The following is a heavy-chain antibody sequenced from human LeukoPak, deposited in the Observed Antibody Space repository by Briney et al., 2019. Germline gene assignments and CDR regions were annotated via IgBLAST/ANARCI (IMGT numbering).Heavy chain of an antibody. D-gene: IGHD6-13*01. J-gene: IGHJ4*02. CDR3: AKEPHLAAGTFDY. V-gene: IGHV3-11*01. CDR2: ISSSGSTI. Sequence: GGSLRLSCAASGFTFSDYYMSWIRQAPGKGLEWVSYISSSGSTIYYADSVKGRFTISRDNSKNTLYLQINSLRAEDTAVYYCAKEPHLAAGTFDYWGQGTLVTVSS. CDR1: GFTFSDYY.